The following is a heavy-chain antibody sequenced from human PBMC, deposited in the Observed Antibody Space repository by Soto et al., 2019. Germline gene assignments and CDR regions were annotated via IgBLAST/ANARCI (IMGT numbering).Heavy chain of an antibody. CDR1: GFTFSSYS. CDR2: ISSSSSYI. J-gene: IGHJ5*02. Sequence: GGSLRLSCAASGFTFSSYSMNWVRQAPGKGLEWVSSISSSSSYIYYADSVKGRFTISRDNAKNSLYLQMNSLRAEDTAVYYCARDLQYGSSWYPPWGQGTLVTVSS. CDR3: ARDLQYGSSWYPP. V-gene: IGHV3-21*01. D-gene: IGHD6-13*01.